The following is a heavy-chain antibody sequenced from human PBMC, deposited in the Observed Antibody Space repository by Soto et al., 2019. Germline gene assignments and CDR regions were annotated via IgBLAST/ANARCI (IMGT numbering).Heavy chain of an antibody. CDR3: AKDVITMVRGVISYSGMDV. Sequence: EVQLVESGGGLVQPGRSLRLSCAASGFTFDDYAMHWVRQAPGKGLEWVSGISWNSGSIGYADSVKGRFTISRDNAKNSLYLQMNSLRAEATALYYCAKDVITMVRGVISYSGMDVWGQGTTVTVSS. CDR1: GFTFDDYA. CDR2: ISWNSGSI. J-gene: IGHJ6*02. D-gene: IGHD3-10*01. V-gene: IGHV3-9*01.